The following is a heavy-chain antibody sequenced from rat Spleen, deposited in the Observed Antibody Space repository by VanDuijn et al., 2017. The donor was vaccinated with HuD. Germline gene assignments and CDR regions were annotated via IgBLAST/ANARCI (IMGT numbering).Heavy chain of an antibody. CDR3: ATDGYYDGIYYSVYVMDA. Sequence: EVQLVESGGGLMQPGRSLKLSCVASGFTFGVYGMHWIRHAPTKGREWVASISPSGTKSHYRDSVKGRFTISTDNAKSTLDLQMDSQKSDDTATYYGATDGYYDGIYYSVYVMDAWAQGASVTVSS. V-gene: IGHV5-19*01. J-gene: IGHJ4*01. CDR1: GFTFGVYG. D-gene: IGHD1-12*02. CDR2: ISPSGTKS.